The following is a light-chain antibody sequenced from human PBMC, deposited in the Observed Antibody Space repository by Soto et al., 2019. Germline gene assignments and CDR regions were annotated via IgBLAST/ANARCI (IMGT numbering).Light chain of an antibody. CDR3: LLSYKSAVHFGVVHVV. V-gene: IGLV7-46*01. Sequence: QAVVTQEPSLTVSPGGTVTLTCGSSTGNVTSRHYPYWIQQKPGQVPRTLIFDTNNKHSWTPARFSGSLLGGKAALTLSGAQPDDEADYYCLLSYKSAVHFGVVHVVFGGGTKLTVL. CDR1: TGNVTSRHY. J-gene: IGLJ2*01. CDR2: DTN.